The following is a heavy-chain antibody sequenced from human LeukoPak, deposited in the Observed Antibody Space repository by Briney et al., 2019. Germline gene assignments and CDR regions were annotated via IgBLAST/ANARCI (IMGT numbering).Heavy chain of an antibody. Sequence: ASVKVSCKASGYTFTSYGISWVRQAPGQGLEWMGWISAYNGNTNYAQKLQGRVTMTTDTSTSTAYMELRSQRSDDTAVYYCARGYSSSWYGGDFDYWGQGTLVTVSS. V-gene: IGHV1-18*04. CDR2: ISAYNGNT. D-gene: IGHD6-13*01. CDR1: GYTFTSYG. CDR3: ARGYSSSWYGGDFDY. J-gene: IGHJ4*02.